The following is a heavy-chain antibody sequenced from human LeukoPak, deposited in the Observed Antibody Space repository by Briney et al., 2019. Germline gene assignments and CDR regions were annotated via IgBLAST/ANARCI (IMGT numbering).Heavy chain of an antibody. Sequence: GGSLRLSCAASGFTFSSYAMSWVRQAPGKGLEWVSAISNSGGNTYYADSVKGRFTISRDNSKDTLSLQMNSPRAEDTAVYYCVLKVRFDYWGQGTLVTVSS. CDR1: GFTFSSYA. V-gene: IGHV3-23*01. CDR3: VLKVRFDY. D-gene: IGHD2-15*01. CDR2: ISNSGGNT. J-gene: IGHJ4*02.